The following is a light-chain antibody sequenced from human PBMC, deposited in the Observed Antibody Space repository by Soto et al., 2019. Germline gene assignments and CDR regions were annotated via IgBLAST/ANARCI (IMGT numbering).Light chain of an antibody. CDR1: QNIASW. J-gene: IGKJ5*01. Sequence: DIQLTQSPSTLSASVGDRVTISCRASQNIASWLACYHRKPGKAPKILIYGGSTVESGVPSRFSGSGSGTEFTLXITNXXXXDFATYYCLQYNTFSGTFGQGTRLE. V-gene: IGKV1-5*01. CDR3: LQYNTFSGT. CDR2: GGS.